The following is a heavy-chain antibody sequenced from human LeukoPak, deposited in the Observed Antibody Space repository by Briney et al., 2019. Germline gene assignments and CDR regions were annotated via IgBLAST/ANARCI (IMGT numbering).Heavy chain of an antibody. CDR3: AKDRGVVVAAIDY. Sequence: PGGSLRLSCAASGFTFSSYGMHWVRQAPGKGLEWVAVIWYDGSNKYYADSVKGRFTISRDNSKNTLYLQMKSLRAEDTAVYYCAKDRGVVVAAIDYWGQGTLVTVSS. CDR1: GFTFSSYG. D-gene: IGHD2-15*01. CDR2: IWYDGSNK. V-gene: IGHV3-33*06. J-gene: IGHJ4*02.